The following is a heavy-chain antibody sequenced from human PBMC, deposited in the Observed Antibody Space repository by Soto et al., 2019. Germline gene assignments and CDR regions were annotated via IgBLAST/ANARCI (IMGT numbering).Heavy chain of an antibody. CDR1: GGSISSSSYY. D-gene: IGHD1-20*01. Sequence: SETLSLTCTVSGGSISSSSYYWGWIRKPPGKGLEWIGSIFYSGSTYYNPSLKSRVTISVDTSKNQFSLKLSSVTAADTAVYYCARRYGYSFDYWGQGTLVTVSS. V-gene: IGHV4-39*07. J-gene: IGHJ4*02. CDR2: IFYSGST. CDR3: ARRYGYSFDY.